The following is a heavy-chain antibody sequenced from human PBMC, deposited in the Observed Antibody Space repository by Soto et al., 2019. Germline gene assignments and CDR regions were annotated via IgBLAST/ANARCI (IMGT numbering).Heavy chain of an antibody. D-gene: IGHD3-3*01. Sequence: EVQLVESGGGLVQPGGSLRLSCAASGFTFSSYWMTWVRQAPGKGLEWVANIKQDGSEKYYVDSVKGRFTVSRDNARNSLYLQVNSLRADDTAVYYCARFISGTWSFDYWGQGTLVTVSS. CDR3: ARFISGTWSFDY. J-gene: IGHJ4*02. CDR1: GFTFSSYW. V-gene: IGHV3-7*03. CDR2: IKQDGSEK.